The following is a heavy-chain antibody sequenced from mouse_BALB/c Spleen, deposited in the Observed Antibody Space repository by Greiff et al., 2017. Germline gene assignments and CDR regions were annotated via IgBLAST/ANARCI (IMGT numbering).Heavy chain of an antibody. J-gene: IGHJ4*01. Sequence: EVMLVESGGGLVKPGGSLKLSCAASGFTFSSYAMSWVRQTPEKRLEWVASISSGGSTYYPDSVKGRFTISRDNARNILYLQMSSLRSEDTAMYYCARIYYDYDGYAMDYWGQGTSVTVSS. V-gene: IGHV5-6-5*01. CDR2: ISSGGST. CDR1: GFTFSSYA. D-gene: IGHD2-4*01. CDR3: ARIYYDYDGYAMDY.